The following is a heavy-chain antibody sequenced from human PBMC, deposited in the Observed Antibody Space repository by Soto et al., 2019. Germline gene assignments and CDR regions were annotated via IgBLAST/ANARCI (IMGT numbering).Heavy chain of an antibody. CDR1: GFSLSTSGVG. CDR2: IYWDDDK. CDR3: AHIPPTTTYYDFWSGYSYAFDI. J-gene: IGHJ3*02. Sequence: QITLKESGPTLVKPTQTLTLTCTFSGFSLSTSGVGVGWIRQPPGKALEWLALIYWDDDKRYSPSLKSRLTNTNDTPKNQVVLTMTNMDPVDTATYYCAHIPPTTTYYDFWSGYSYAFDIWGQGTMVTVSS. D-gene: IGHD3-3*01. V-gene: IGHV2-5*02.